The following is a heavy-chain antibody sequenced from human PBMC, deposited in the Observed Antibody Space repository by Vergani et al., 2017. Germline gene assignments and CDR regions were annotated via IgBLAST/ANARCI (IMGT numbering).Heavy chain of an antibody. J-gene: IGHJ6*03. CDR3: AGGSAAFYYYYYMDV. V-gene: IGHV3-48*03. CDR1: GFTFSSYE. Sequence: EVQLVESGGGLVQPGGSLRLSCAASGFTFSSYEMNWVRQAPGKGLEWVSYISSSGSTIYYADSVKGRFTISRDNAKNSLYLQMHSLRAEDTAVYYCAGGSAAFYYYYYMDVWGKGTTVTVSS. D-gene: IGHD2-2*01. CDR2: ISSSGSTI.